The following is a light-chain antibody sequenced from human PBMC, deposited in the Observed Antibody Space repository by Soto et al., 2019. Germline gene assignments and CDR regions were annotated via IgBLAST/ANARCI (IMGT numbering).Light chain of an antibody. Sequence: EIVLTQSPGTLSLSPGERATLSCRASQSVSNSLAWYQQKPGQAPRILLFDVSNRATGSPTRCRGSGSGTDFTRTISRLEPEEFAVYYCQLYRTFGQGTKVDIK. J-gene: IGKJ1*01. CDR3: QLYRT. CDR1: QSVSNS. V-gene: IGKV3-11*01. CDR2: DVS.